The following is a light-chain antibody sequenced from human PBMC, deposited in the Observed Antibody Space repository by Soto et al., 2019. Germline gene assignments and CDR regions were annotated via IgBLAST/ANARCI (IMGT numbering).Light chain of an antibody. Sequence: EVVLTQSPATLSLSPGDRATLSCRASQSVSNYLAWYQQKLGQAPRLLIYDASNRATGIPARFSGSGSGTDFTLTISSLEPEDFAVYYCHQRSDWPSFGQGTKLEIK. V-gene: IGKV3-11*01. CDR2: DAS. CDR3: HQRSDWPS. J-gene: IGKJ2*01. CDR1: QSVSNY.